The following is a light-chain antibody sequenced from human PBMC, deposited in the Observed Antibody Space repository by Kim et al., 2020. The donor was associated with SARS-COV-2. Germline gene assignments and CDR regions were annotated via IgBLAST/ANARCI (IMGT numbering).Light chain of an antibody. V-gene: IGKV2-30*02. CDR2: RVS. CDR1: QSLVHSDGNTY. Sequence: QPASISCRYSQSLVHSDGNTYLSWFQQRPGHSPRPLIYRVSNRDSGVPDRFSGSGSGTDFTLKISRVEAEDVGVYYCMQGSYWSYTFGQGTKLEI. CDR3: MQGSYWSYT. J-gene: IGKJ2*01.